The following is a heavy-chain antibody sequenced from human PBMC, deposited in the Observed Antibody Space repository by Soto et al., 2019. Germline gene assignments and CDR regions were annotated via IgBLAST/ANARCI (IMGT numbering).Heavy chain of an antibody. CDR1: GFTFSSYG. V-gene: IGHV3-30*18. J-gene: IGHJ4*02. Sequence: QVQLVESGGGVVQPGRSLRLSCAAYGFTFSSYGMHWVRQAPGKGLEWVAVISYDGSNKYYADSVKGRFTISRDNSKSTLYLQMNSLRAEDTAVYYCPKDRARYCGGGSCYSIFDYWGQGTLVTVSS. D-gene: IGHD2-15*01. CDR3: PKDRARYCGGGSCYSIFDY. CDR2: ISYDGSNK.